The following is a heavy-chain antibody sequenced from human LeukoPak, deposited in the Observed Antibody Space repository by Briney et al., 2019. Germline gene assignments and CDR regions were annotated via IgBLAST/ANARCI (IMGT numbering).Heavy chain of an antibody. CDR2: ISWNGGSI. V-gene: IGHV3-9*01. D-gene: IGHD3-10*01. CDR1: GGTFGDYA. J-gene: IGHJ4*02. Sequence: GGSLRLSCAVSGGTFGDYALRWVRQAPGKGLEWVSGISWNGGSIGYAASMKGRFTISRDNAKTSLYLQLNSLRSEDTALYYCAKHRALRGRGLYYFDYWGQGTLVTVSS. CDR3: AKHRALRGRGLYYFDY.